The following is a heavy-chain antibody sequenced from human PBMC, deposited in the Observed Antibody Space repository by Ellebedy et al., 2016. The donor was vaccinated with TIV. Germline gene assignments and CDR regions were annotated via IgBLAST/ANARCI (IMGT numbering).Heavy chain of an antibody. D-gene: IGHD3-10*01. CDR3: ARVSHHWGSGSYPNWFDP. V-gene: IGHV4-61*01. Sequence: MPSETLSLTCTVSGGSVSSGSYYWSWIRQPPGKGLEWIGYIYYSGSTNYNPSLNSRVTISVDTSKNQFSLKLSSVTAADTAVYYCARVSHHWGSGSYPNWFDPWGQGTLVTVSS. J-gene: IGHJ5*02. CDR2: IYYSGST. CDR1: GGSVSSGSYY.